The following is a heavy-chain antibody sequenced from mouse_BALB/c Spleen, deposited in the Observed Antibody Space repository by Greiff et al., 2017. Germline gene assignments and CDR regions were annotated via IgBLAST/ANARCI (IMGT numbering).Heavy chain of an antibody. V-gene: IGHV3-8*02. CDR1: GDSITSGY. Sequence: EVQLQESGPSLVKPSQTLSLTCSVTGDSITSGYWNWIRKFPGNKLEYMGYISYSGSTYYNPSLKSRISITRDTSKNQYYLQLNSVTTEDTATYYCAAVYGIYAYYYAMDYWGQGTSVTVSS. J-gene: IGHJ4*01. D-gene: IGHD2-1*01. CDR3: AAVYGIYAYYYAMDY. CDR2: ISYSGST.